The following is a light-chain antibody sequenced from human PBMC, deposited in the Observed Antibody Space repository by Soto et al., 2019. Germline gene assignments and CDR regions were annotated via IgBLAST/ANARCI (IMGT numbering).Light chain of an antibody. CDR1: QGISSR. V-gene: IGKV1D-12*01. J-gene: IGKJ1*01. CDR2: AAS. Sequence: DIQMTQSPSSVSASVGDRVTITCRASQGISSRLAWYQQKPGKAPKLLIYAASSLQSGVPSRFSGSGSGTDFTLTISSRQPEDFAAYFCQQANSFPWTFGQGTKVEIK. CDR3: QQANSFPWT.